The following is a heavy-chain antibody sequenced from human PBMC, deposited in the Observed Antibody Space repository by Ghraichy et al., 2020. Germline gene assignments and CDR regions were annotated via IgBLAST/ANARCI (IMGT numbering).Heavy chain of an antibody. D-gene: IGHD3-10*01. V-gene: IGHV2-70*11. CDR1: GFSLSTSGMC. Sequence: SGPTLVKPTQTLTLTCTFSGFSLSTSGMCVSWIRQPPGKALEWLARIDWDDDKYYSTSLKTRLTISKDTSKNQVVLTMTNMDPVDTATYYCARIGAMDYYGSGSVNYYYGMDVWGQGTTVTVSS. CDR3: ARIGAMDYYGSGSVNYYYGMDV. CDR2: IDWDDDK. J-gene: IGHJ6*02.